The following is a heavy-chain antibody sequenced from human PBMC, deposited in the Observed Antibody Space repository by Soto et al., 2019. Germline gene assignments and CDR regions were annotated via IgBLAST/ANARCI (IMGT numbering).Heavy chain of an antibody. CDR3: APKVAAGSFDD. CDR1: GGPFGSYV. CDR2: ISGSGGST. Sequence: GGPMRLSCAAFGGPFGSYVISLVRQAPGKGLEWVSAISGSGGSTSYADSVKGRFTISRDNSKNTLYLQMNSLRAEDTAVYYCAPKVAAGSFDDWGKGTLVIVSS. D-gene: IGHD6-13*01. V-gene: IGHV3-23*01. J-gene: IGHJ4*02.